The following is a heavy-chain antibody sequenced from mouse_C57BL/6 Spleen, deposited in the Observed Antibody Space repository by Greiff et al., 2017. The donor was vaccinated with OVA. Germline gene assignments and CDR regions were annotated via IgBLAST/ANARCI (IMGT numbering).Heavy chain of an antibody. V-gene: IGHV1-82*01. CDR2: IYPGDGDT. J-gene: IGHJ4*01. CDR3: ARELRYEDYAMDY. Sequence: QVQLQQSGPELVKPGASVKISCKASGYAFSSSWMNWVKQRPGKGLEWIGRIYPGDGDTNYNRTFTGKATLTADKSSSTAYMQLSSLPSEDSAVYFCARELRYEDYAMDYWGQGTSVTVSS. D-gene: IGHD1-1*01. CDR1: GYAFSSSW.